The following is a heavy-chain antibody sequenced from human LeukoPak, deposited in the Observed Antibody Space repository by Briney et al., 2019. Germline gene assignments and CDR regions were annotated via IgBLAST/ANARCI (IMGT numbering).Heavy chain of an antibody. D-gene: IGHD3-3*01. J-gene: IGHJ4*02. CDR1: GFTFSAYS. Sequence: PGGSLRLSCAASGFTFSAYSMNWVRQAPGKGLEWVSCISSSSSYVYYADSVKGRFTISRDNPQNSLYMQMSSLRAEDTAVYYCARAWRGSYVFDYWGQGTLVTVSS. V-gene: IGHV3-21*01. CDR3: ARAWRGSYVFDY. CDR2: ISSSSSYV.